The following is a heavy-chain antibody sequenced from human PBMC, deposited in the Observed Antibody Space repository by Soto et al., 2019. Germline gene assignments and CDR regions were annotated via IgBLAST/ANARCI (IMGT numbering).Heavy chain of an antibody. D-gene: IGHD3-10*01. CDR2: TYYRSKWSN. CDR3: ARDSSHYSGSGSFFDY. CDR1: GDSVSSNSAG. J-gene: IGHJ4*02. Sequence: SQTLSLTCAISGDSVSSNSAGWNWIRQSPSRGLEWLGRTYYRSKWSNDYALSVKSRISINPDTSKNQFSLQLNSVSPEDTAVYSCARDSSHYSGSGSFFDYWGQGMLVTVSS. V-gene: IGHV6-1*01.